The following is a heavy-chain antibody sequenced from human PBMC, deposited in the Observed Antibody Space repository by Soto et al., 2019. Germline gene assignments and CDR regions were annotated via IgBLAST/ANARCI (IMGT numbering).Heavy chain of an antibody. CDR1: GFTFSSYG. CDR3: AKDHLVRGIDY. D-gene: IGHD3-10*02. J-gene: IGHJ4*02. V-gene: IGHV3-30*18. CDR2: ISYDGSNK. Sequence: GGSLRLSCAASGFTFSSYGMHWVRQAPGKGLEWVAVISYDGSNKYYADSVKGRFTISRDNSKNTLYLQMNSLRAEDTAVYYCAKDHLVRGIDYWGQGTLVTVSS.